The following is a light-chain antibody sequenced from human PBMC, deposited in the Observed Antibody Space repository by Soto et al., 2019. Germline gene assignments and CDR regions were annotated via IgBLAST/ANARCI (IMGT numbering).Light chain of an antibody. J-gene: IGKJ5*01. CDR2: DAS. CDR3: KHFDNLPIT. CDR1: QDITNY. V-gene: IGKV1-33*01. Sequence: DIQMTQSPSSLSASVGDRVTITCQASQDITNYLNWYQQKPGKAPKLLIYDASTLETGVPSRFSGSGSGTDFAFTISSLQPEDIATYYCKHFDNLPITFGQGTRLEIK.